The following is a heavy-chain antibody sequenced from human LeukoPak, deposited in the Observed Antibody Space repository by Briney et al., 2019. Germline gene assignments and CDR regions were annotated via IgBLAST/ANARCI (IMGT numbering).Heavy chain of an antibody. Sequence: GGSLRLSCAASGFTFSSYAMSWVRQAPGKGLEWVSAISGSGGSTYYADSVKGRFTISRDNAKNTLYLQMNSLTVEDTAVYYCARVPTNSYGFGQWGQGSLVTVSS. CDR2: ISGSGGST. J-gene: IGHJ4*02. CDR1: GFTFSSYA. D-gene: IGHD5-18*01. V-gene: IGHV3-23*01. CDR3: ARVPTNSYGFGQ.